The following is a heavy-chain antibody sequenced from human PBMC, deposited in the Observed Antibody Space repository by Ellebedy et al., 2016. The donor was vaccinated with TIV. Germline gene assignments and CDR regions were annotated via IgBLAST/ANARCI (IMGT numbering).Heavy chain of an antibody. Sequence: AASVKVSCKASGGTFSSYAISWVRQAPGQGLEWMGGIIPIFGTANYAQKFQGRVTITADESTSTAYMELSSLRSEDTAVYYCARRRGDMGYYYYGMDVWGQGTTVTVSS. CDR2: IIPIFGTA. CDR3: ARRRGDMGYYYYGMDV. D-gene: IGHD2-21*02. J-gene: IGHJ6*02. V-gene: IGHV1-69*13. CDR1: GGTFSSYA.